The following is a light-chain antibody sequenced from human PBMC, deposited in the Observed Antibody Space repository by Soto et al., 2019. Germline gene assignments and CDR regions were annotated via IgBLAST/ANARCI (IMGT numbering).Light chain of an antibody. CDR1: QDISSW. Sequence: IQMTQSPSSVSASVGDRVTITCRASQDISSWLAWYQQKPGKAPNLLIYSASSLQSGVPSRFSGSGSGTHFSLSISSLQPEDFATYYCQQTNSFPLTFGGGTKVEIK. CDR2: SAS. CDR3: QQTNSFPLT. J-gene: IGKJ4*01. V-gene: IGKV1-12*01.